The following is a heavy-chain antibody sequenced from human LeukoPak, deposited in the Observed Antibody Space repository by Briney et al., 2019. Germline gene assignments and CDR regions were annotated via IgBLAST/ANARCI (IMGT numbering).Heavy chain of an antibody. D-gene: IGHD1-26*01. J-gene: IGHJ3*02. V-gene: IGHV3-53*05. Sequence: PGGSLRLFCAASGFTVSSNYMSWVRQAPGKGLEWVSVIYSGASTYYADSVKGRFTISRDNSRNTLYLQMNSLRAEDTAVYFCAKAPLGSAFDIWGQGTMVTVSS. CDR3: AKAPLGSAFDI. CDR2: IYSGAST. CDR1: GFTVSSNY.